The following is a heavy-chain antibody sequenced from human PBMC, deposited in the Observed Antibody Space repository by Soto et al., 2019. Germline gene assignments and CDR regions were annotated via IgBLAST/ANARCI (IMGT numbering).Heavy chain of an antibody. J-gene: IGHJ6*02. D-gene: IGHD1-26*01. CDR1: GGSISSYY. Sequence: QVQLQESGPGLVQPSKTLSLTCTVSGGSISSYYWSWIRQTPGKGLQYIGYIYYSGSANYNPSLKRLVTISDDPHTNQIFLTLTSVATADSAVYYCARGWWERDRYVMYVWGQGTTVTVAS. CDR3: ARGWWERDRYVMYV. V-gene: IGHV4-59*08. CDR2: IYYSGSA.